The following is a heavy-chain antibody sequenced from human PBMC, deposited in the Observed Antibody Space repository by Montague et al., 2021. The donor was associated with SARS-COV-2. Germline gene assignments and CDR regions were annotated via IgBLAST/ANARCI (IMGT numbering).Heavy chain of an antibody. J-gene: IGHJ4*02. V-gene: IGHV4-59*08. Sequence: SETLSLTCTVSGVSVTDYYWSWIRQPPGKGLEWVGDVLYNKGTNFNPSLKSRVAISVDTSKNQFSLRLTSVTAADTAFYSCVRHPQYDGLNGPPDFWGQGTLVTVSS. CDR1: GVSVTDYY. CDR3: VRHPQYDGLNGPPDF. D-gene: IGHD3-9*01. CDR2: VLYNKGT.